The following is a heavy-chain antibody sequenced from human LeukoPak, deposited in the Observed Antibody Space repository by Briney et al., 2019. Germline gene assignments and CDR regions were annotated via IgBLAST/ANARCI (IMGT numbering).Heavy chain of an antibody. J-gene: IGHJ3*02. CDR2: IWYDGSNK. CDR3: ARVSWYYDSSGYTHWAFDI. CDR1: GFTFSSYG. V-gene: IGHV3-33*01. D-gene: IGHD3-22*01. Sequence: GGSLRLSCAASGFTFSSYGMHWVRQAPGKGLEWVAVIWYDGSNKYYADSVKGRFTISRDNSKNTLYLQMNSLRAEDTAVYYCARVSWYYDSSGYTHWAFDIWGQGTMVTVSS.